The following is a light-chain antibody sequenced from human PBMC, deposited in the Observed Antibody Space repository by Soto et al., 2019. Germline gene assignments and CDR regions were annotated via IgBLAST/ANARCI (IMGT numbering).Light chain of an antibody. J-gene: IGKJ1*01. CDR1: QSVGKN. V-gene: IGKV3-15*01. CDR2: GAS. CDR3: QQYNNWATWT. Sequence: IVLTQSPCTPSVSPGQSAKLSCRASQSVGKNYLAWFQHKPGQAPRLLIYGASTRATGIPARFSGSGSETEFTLTINSLQAEDSAVYFCQQYNNWATWTFGQGTKVDI.